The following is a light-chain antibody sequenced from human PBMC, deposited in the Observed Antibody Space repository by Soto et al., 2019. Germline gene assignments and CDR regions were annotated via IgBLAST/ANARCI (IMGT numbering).Light chain of an antibody. Sequence: EIVLTQSPGTLSLSPGERATLSCRASQSVSSSYLAWYQQKPGQAPRLLIYGASGRATGIPDRFSGSGSGTDIALTISRLEPEDFAVYYCQQYGSSPPMYTFGQGTKLEIK. CDR1: QSVSSSY. V-gene: IGKV3-20*01. CDR3: QQYGSSPPMYT. CDR2: GAS. J-gene: IGKJ2*01.